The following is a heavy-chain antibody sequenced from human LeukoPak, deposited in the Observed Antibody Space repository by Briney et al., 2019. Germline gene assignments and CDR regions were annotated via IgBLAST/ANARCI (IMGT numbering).Heavy chain of an antibody. CDR2: INAGNGYT. D-gene: IGHD3-22*01. CDR3: ARGANYYDSSDSSNWLDP. Sequence: VASVKVSCKTSGYVFSDSAMHWVRQAPGQRLEWMGWINAGNGYTRYSQKFQGRVTMTRDTSASTVYMQLRSLRSEDTAVYYCARGANYYDSSDSSNWLDPWGRGTLVTVSS. V-gene: IGHV1-3*01. CDR1: GYVFSDSA. J-gene: IGHJ5*02.